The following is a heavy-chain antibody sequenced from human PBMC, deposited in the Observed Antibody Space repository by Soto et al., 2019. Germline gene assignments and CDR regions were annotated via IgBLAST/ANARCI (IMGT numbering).Heavy chain of an antibody. CDR1: GFTFINYA. D-gene: IGHD2-15*01. CDR2: VSGSGGAT. CDR3: AKCDIVVPPAYYMDF. Sequence: EVQLLESGGGLVQPGGSLRLSCVGSGFTFINYAMSWVRQAPGKGLEWVSLVSGSGGATYYADSVKGRFTISKDNFKNTVYLQMNSLGAEDTAIYYCAKCDIVVPPAYYMDFWGKGTTVIVS. V-gene: IGHV3-23*01. J-gene: IGHJ6*03.